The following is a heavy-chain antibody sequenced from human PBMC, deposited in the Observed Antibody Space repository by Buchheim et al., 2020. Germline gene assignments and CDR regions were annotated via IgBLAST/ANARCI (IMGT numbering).Heavy chain of an antibody. D-gene: IGHD2-21*01. CDR1: GFTFRNYG. CDR3: ARGGYSYNRVDNWFDP. CDR2: IKHDGSEK. J-gene: IGHJ5*02. Sequence: EVQLVESGGALVQPGGSLRLSCAASGFTFRNYGMTWVRQAPGKGLEWVANIKHDGSEKYYLYSVRGRFTISRDNAKNSLYRQMDRLRVEDTAVYFCARGGYSYNRVDNWFDPWGRGT. V-gene: IGHV3-7*04.